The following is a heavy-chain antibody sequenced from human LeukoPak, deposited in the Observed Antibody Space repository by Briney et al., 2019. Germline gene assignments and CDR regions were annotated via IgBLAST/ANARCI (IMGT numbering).Heavy chain of an antibody. CDR3: ASSPLAYYYDSSGYYYYT. CDR2: ISSSSYI. CDR1: GFTFSSYS. D-gene: IGHD3-22*01. Sequence: GGSLRLSCAASGFTFSSYSMNWVRQAPGKGLEWVSSISSSSYIYYADSVKGRFTISRDNAKNSLYLQMNSLRAEDTAVYYCASSPLAYYYDSSGYYYYTWGQGTLVTVSS. J-gene: IGHJ4*02. V-gene: IGHV3-21*01.